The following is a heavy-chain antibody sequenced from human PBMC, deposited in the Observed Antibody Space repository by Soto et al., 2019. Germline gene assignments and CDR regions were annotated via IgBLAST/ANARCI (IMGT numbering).Heavy chain of an antibody. V-gene: IGHV3-30-3*01. J-gene: IGHJ4*02. CDR2: MSYDGSNK. CDR1: GFTFSSYA. D-gene: IGHD2-15*01. Sequence: QVQLVESGGGVVQPGRSLRLSCAASGFTFSSYAMHWVRQAPGKGLEWVAVMSYDGSNKYYADSVKGRFTISRDNSKNTLYLQMNSPRAEDTAVYYCARFKGCSGGSCYPYFDYWGQGTLVTVSS. CDR3: ARFKGCSGGSCYPYFDY.